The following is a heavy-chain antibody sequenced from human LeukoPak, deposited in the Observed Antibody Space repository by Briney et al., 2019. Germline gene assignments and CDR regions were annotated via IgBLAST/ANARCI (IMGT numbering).Heavy chain of an antibody. CDR3: AKGEDSDYVIDY. CDR2: FSSSGAST. J-gene: IGHJ4*02. CDR1: GFIFTRHA. D-gene: IGHD4-11*01. V-gene: IGHV3-23*01. Sequence: PGGPVTLFCGASGFIFTRHAMRWVRQAPGRGGEGVSAFSSSGASTYYPDDVKGRFAISRDNSKNTLYLQMNSLRAEYTAVYYCAKGEDSDYVIDYWGQGTLVTVSS.